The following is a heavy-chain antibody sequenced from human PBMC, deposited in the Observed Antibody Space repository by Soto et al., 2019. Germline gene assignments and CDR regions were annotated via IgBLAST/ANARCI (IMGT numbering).Heavy chain of an antibody. D-gene: IGHD6-13*01. V-gene: IGHV3-23*01. CDR2: ISGSGGST. J-gene: IGHJ4*02. CDR1: GFTFSSYA. CDR3: AKDSIHVGGSWYVPYYFDY. Sequence: GGSLRLSCAASGFTFSSYAMSWVRQAPGKGLEWVSAISGSGGSTYYADSVKGRFTISRDNSKNTLYLQMNSLRAEDTAVYYCAKDSIHVGGSWYVPYYFDYWGQGTLVTVSS.